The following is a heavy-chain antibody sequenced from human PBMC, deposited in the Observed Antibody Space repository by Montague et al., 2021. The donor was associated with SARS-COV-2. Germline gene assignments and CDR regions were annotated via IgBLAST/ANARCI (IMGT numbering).Heavy chain of an antibody. CDR2: ISYDGSNK. D-gene: IGHD3-9*01. J-gene: IGHJ4*02. CDR1: GFTFSSYA. Sequence: SLRLSCAASGFTFSSYAMHWVRQAPGKGLEWVAVISYDGSNKYYADSVKGLFTISRDNSKNTLYLQMNSLRAEDTAVYYCARAAGNYDILTGYYDYWGQGTLVTVSS. CDR3: ARAAGNYDILTGYYDY. V-gene: IGHV3-30*04.